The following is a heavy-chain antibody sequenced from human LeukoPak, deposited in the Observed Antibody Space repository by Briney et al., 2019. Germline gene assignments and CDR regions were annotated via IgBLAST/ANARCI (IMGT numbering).Heavy chain of an antibody. Sequence: GGSLRLSCVAPGFTFSSYWMSWVRQAPGKGLEWVANIKQDGSEKYYVDSVWGRFTISRDNVENSLYLQMNSLRAEDTAIYYCARDWAHYDILTGYSANYFDYWGQGTLVTVSS. V-gene: IGHV3-7*01. CDR3: ARDWAHYDILTGYSANYFDY. J-gene: IGHJ4*02. D-gene: IGHD3-9*01. CDR1: GFTFSSYW. CDR2: IKQDGSEK.